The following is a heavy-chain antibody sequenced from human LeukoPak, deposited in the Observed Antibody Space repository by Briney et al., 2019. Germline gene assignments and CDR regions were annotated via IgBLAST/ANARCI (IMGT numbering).Heavy chain of an antibody. CDR3: ARDQVARIAAAGTTDY. Sequence: GASAKVSCKASGYTFTSYGISWVRQAPGQGLEWMGWISAYNGNTNYAQKLQGRVTMTTDTSTSTAYMELRSLRSDDTAVYYCARDQVARIAAAGTTDYWGQGTLVTVSS. V-gene: IGHV1-18*01. CDR1: GYTFTSYG. CDR2: ISAYNGNT. D-gene: IGHD6-13*01. J-gene: IGHJ4*02.